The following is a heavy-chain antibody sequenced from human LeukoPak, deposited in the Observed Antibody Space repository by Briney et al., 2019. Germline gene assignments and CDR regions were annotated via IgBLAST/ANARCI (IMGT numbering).Heavy chain of an antibody. CDR1: GFPFSSYA. D-gene: IGHD6-19*01. CDR2: ISGSGGST. CDR3: AKDRPQLYSSGWSRPSYYFDY. V-gene: IGHV3-23*01. J-gene: IGHJ4*02. Sequence: PGGSLRLSCAASGFPFSSYAMSGVRQAPGKGLEWVSAISGSGGSTYYADSVKGRFTISRDNSKNTLYLQMNSLRAEDTAVYYCAKDRPQLYSSGWSRPSYYFDYWGQGTLVTVSS.